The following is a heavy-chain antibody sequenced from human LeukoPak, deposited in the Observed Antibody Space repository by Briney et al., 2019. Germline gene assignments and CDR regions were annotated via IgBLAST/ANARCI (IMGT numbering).Heavy chain of an antibody. V-gene: IGHV1-18*01. CDR2: ISAYNGNT. Sequence: GASVKVSCKASGYTFTSYGISWVRQAPGQGPEWMGWISAYNGNTNYAQKLQGRVTMTTDTSTSTAYMELRSLRSDDTAMYYCARNRGYSGSPKWFDPWGQGTLVTVSS. CDR1: GYTFTSYG. CDR3: ARNRGYSGSPKWFDP. D-gene: IGHD1-26*01. J-gene: IGHJ5*02.